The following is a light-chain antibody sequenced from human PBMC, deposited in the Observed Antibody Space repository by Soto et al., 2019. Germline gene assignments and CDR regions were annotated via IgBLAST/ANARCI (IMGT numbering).Light chain of an antibody. CDR3: SSYAGSNNLV. V-gene: IGLV2-8*01. CDR2: EVS. CDR1: SSDIGGYDY. J-gene: IGLJ3*02. Sequence: QSVLTQPPSASGSPGQSVTISCTGTSSDIGGYDYVSWYQQHPGKAPKLIIYEVSKRPSGVPDRFSGSKSGNTASLTVSGLQAEDEADYYRSSYAGSNNLVFAGGTKVTVL.